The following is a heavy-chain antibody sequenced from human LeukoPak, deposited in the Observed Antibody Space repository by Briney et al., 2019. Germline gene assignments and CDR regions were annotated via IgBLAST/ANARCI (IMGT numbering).Heavy chain of an antibody. CDR1: GGSFSGYY. D-gene: IGHD2-2*01. CDR3: ARACFFDVVVPAAVNWFDP. V-gene: IGHV4-34*01. J-gene: IGHJ5*02. Sequence: SETLSLTCAVYGGSFSGYYWSWIGQPPGKGLEWIGKMNHSGSTNYNPSLKSRVTISVDTSKNQFSLKLSSVTAADTAVYYCARACFFDVVVPAAVNWFDPWGQGTLVTVSS. CDR2: MNHSGST.